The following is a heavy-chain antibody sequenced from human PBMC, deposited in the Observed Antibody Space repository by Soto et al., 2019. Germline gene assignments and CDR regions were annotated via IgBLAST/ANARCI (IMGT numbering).Heavy chain of an antibody. Sequence: GGSLRLSCAASGFTFNNYAMSWVRQAPGKGLEWVSGISGSGTYTYFADSVRGRFTISRDNSKNALFLQMSSLRAEDTAIYYCAKSASGYYKLIDYWGQGTLVTVSS. V-gene: IGHV3-23*01. CDR1: GFTFNNYA. J-gene: IGHJ4*02. CDR2: ISGSGTYT. D-gene: IGHD5-12*01. CDR3: AKSASGYYKLIDY.